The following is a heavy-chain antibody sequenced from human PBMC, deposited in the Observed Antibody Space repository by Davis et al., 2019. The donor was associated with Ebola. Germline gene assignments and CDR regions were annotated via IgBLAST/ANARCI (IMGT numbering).Heavy chain of an antibody. CDR2: IDHSGST. V-gene: IGHV4-39*07. J-gene: IGHJ4*02. Sequence: MPSETLSLTCSVSGGSISSSSYYWSWIRQAPGKGLEWIGEIDHSGSTNYNPSLKSRLTISVDTSKNQFSLKVSSVTAADTAVYYCARGALIAAAGTGKDFDYWGQGTLVTVSS. D-gene: IGHD6-13*01. CDR3: ARGALIAAAGTGKDFDY. CDR1: GGSISSSSYY.